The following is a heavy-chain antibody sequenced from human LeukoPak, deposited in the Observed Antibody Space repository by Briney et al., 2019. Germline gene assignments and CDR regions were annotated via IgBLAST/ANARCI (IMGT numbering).Heavy chain of an antibody. CDR3: ARTTAEEYYFDY. D-gene: IGHD6-6*01. CDR2: IYYSGST. Sequence: PSETLSLTCTVSGGSISSGDYYWSWIRQPPGKGLEWIGYIYYSGSTYYNPSLKSRVTISVDTSKNQFSLKLSSVTAADTAVYYCARTTAEEYYFDYWGQGTLVTVSS. J-gene: IGHJ4*02. CDR1: GGSISSGDYY. V-gene: IGHV4-30-4*01.